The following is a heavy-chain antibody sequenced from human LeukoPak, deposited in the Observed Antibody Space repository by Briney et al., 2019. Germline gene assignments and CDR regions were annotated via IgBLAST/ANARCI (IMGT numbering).Heavy chain of an antibody. V-gene: IGHV4-38-2*02. CDR1: GYSISSGYY. CDR3: ARLKYYYDSSGYRAEYFHH. CDR2: IYHSGST. Sequence: SETLSLTCTVSGYSISSGYYWGWIRQPPGKGLEWIGSIYHSGSTYYNPSLKSRVTISVDTSKNQFSLKLSSVTAADTAVYYCARLKYYYDSSGYRAEYFHHWGQGTLVTVSS. J-gene: IGHJ1*01. D-gene: IGHD3-22*01.